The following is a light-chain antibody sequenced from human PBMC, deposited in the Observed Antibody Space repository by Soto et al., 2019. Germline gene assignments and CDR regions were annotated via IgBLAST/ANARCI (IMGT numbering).Light chain of an antibody. CDR2: RAS. CDR1: QSINSN. Sequence: EIVMTQSPATLSVSPGERVTLSCRASQSINSNLAWYQQKPGQAPRLLIYRASTRATGIPARFSGSGSGTEFTLTISSLQSEDFVFYYCQQYDNWPPWTFGQGTKVEIK. CDR3: QQYDNWPPWT. V-gene: IGKV3-15*01. J-gene: IGKJ1*01.